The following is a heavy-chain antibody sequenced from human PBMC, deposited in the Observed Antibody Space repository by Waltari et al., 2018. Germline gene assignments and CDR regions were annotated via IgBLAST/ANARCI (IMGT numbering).Heavy chain of an antibody. J-gene: IGHJ4*02. V-gene: IGHV3-23*01. CDR1: GFTFCSYA. D-gene: IGHD6-19*01. CDR3: AKGNSSGWYNFDY. CDR2: ISGSGGST. Sequence: EVKLLESGGGLAQPGGSLRLSCAASGFTFCSYAMSWVRQAPGQGLEWIAGISGSGGSTYYADSVKGRFTMSRDNSKNALYLQMNSMTAEDTAVYYCAKGNSSGWYNFDYWGQGTLVTVSS.